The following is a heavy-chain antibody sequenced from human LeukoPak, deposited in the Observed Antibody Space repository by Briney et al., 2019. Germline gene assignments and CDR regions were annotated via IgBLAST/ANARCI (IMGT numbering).Heavy chain of an antibody. D-gene: IGHD3-22*01. J-gene: IGHJ5*02. CDR3: ARGGSGLFDP. CDR2: INPSGGST. CDR1: GYTFTSYD. V-gene: IGHV1-46*01. Sequence: ASVKVSCKASGYTFTSYDINWVRQAPGQGLEWMGIINPSGGSTSYAQKFQGRVTMTRDTSTSTVYMELSSLRSEDTAVYYCARGGSGLFDPWGQGTLVTVSS.